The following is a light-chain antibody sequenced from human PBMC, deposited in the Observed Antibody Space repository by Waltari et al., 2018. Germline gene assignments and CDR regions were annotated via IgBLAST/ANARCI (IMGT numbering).Light chain of an antibody. CDR2: AAS. CDR1: QGISGY. Sequence: DIQMTQSPSSLSASVGDRVTIPCRASQGISGYLNWYQQKPGKAPKLLIYAASSLQSGVPSRFSGSGSGTDFTLTISSLQPEDFATYYCQQSYTTPPRTFGGGTKVEI. V-gene: IGKV1-39*01. CDR3: QQSYTTPPRT. J-gene: IGKJ4*01.